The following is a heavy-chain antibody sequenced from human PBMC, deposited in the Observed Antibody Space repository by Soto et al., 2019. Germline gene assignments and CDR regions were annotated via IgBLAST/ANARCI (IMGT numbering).Heavy chain of an antibody. V-gene: IGHV1-18*01. J-gene: IGHJ6*02. D-gene: IGHD6-6*01. CDR1: GYTFTSYG. CDR3: ARRDGSSSLSSYYYYGMDV. Sequence: ASVKVSCKASGYTFTSYGISWVRQAPGQGLEWMGWISAYNGNTNYAQKLQGRVTMTTDTSTSTAYMELRSLRSDDTAVYYCARRDGSSSLSSYYYYGMDVWGRGTTVTVS. CDR2: ISAYNGNT.